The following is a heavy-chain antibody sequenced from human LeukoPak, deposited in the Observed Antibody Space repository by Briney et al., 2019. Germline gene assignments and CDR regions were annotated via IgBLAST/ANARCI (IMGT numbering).Heavy chain of an antibody. CDR1: GYSFTTYW. CDR2: IYPGDSDT. D-gene: IGHD3-10*01. J-gene: IGHJ6*02. Sequence: GESLKISCKASGYSFTTYWVGWVRQMPGKGLELMGIIYPGDSDTRYSPSFQGQVTISADKSIITTYLQWSSLKASDTAIYYCARLTNFYGSGSLYGVEVWGQGTTVTVSS. CDR3: ARLTNFYGSGSLYGVEV. V-gene: IGHV5-51*01.